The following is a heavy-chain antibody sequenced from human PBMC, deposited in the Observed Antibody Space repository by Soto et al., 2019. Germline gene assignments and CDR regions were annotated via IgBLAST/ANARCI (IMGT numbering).Heavy chain of an antibody. CDR1: GYTFTSYG. J-gene: IGHJ6*02. CDR3: ARATRDGDYYYYGMDV. Sequence: ASVKVSCKASGYTFTSYGISWVRQAPGQGLEWMGWISAYNGNTNYAQKLQGRVTMTTDTSTSTAYMELRSLRSDDTAVYYCARATRDGDYYYYGMDVWGQGTTVTVSS. V-gene: IGHV1-18*01. D-gene: IGHD3-10*01. CDR2: ISAYNGNT.